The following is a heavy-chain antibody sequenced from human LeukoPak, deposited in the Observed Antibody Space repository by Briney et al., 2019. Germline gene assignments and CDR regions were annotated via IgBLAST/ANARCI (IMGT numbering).Heavy chain of an antibody. J-gene: IGHJ4*02. CDR2: ISSSSSYI. D-gene: IGHD6-19*01. CDR3: AGRPGGYSSGWYFDY. Sequence: GGSLRLSCAASGFTFSSYGMNWVRQAPGKGLEWVSSISSSSSYIYYAVSVKGRFTISRDNAKNSLYLQMNSLRAEDTAVYYCAGRPGGYSSGWYFDYWGQGTLVTVSS. V-gene: IGHV3-21*01. CDR1: GFTFSSYG.